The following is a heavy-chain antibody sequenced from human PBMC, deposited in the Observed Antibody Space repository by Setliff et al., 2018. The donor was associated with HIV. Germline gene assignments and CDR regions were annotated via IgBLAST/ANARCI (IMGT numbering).Heavy chain of an antibody. Sequence: GVLRLSCAASGFSFSSYWMSWVRQAPGKGLEWVANIKEDGSEKYYVDSVRGRFTISRDNAKNSLYLQMNSLRVEDSAVYYCAIDKSGPGDQVEYWGQGTQVTVSS. CDR2: IKEDGSEK. V-gene: IGHV3-7*01. J-gene: IGHJ4*02. CDR3: AIDKSGPGDQVEY. CDR1: GFSFSSYW. D-gene: IGHD7-27*01.